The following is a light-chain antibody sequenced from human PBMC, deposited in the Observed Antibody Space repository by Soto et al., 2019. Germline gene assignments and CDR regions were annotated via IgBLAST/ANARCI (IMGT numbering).Light chain of an antibody. Sequence: QSALTQPASVSGSPGQSITISCTGTGSDVGGYNYVSWYQHYPGKAPKLVIYEVSNRPSGVSYRFSGSKSGNTASLTISGLQADDEAHYYCSSYTTTTTHVVFGGGTKLTVL. CDR2: EVS. CDR3: SSYTTTTTHVV. CDR1: GSDVGGYNY. J-gene: IGLJ2*01. V-gene: IGLV2-14*01.